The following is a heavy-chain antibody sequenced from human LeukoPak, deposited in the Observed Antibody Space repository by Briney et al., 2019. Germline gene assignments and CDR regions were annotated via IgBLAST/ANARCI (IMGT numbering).Heavy chain of an antibody. Sequence: GASVKVSCKASGYTLSDYYMHWVRQAPGQRLEWMGWINPNTGGTNYAQKFQGRVTMTRDTSISTAYMELISLRSDDTAVYYCARILDSAWGELGYWGQGTLVTVSS. D-gene: IGHD6-19*01. CDR3: ARILDSAWGELGY. J-gene: IGHJ4*02. CDR1: GYTLSDYY. CDR2: INPNTGGT. V-gene: IGHV1-2*02.